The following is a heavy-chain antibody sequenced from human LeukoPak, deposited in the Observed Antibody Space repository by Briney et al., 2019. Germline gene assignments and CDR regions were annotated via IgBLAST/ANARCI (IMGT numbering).Heavy chain of an antibody. D-gene: IGHD4-17*01. CDR1: TYSISSGYY. CDR2: IYHSGST. Sequence: SETLSLTWLVSTYSISSGYYWGWIRQPPGKGLEWIGSIYHSGSTYYNPSLKIRVHISVDTSKNQFSLKLSSVTAADTAVYYCARHNSRGDYLFPLGYWGQGTLVTVSS. J-gene: IGHJ4*02. CDR3: ARHNSRGDYLFPLGY. V-gene: IGHV4-38-2*01.